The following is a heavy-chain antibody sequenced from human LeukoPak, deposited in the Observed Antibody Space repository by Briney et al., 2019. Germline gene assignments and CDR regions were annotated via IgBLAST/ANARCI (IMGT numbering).Heavy chain of an antibody. V-gene: IGHV4-59*12. CDR2: IYYSGST. Sequence: PSETLSLTCTVSGGSISSYYWSWIRQPPGKGLEWIGYIYYSGSTNYNPSLKSRVTISVDTSKNQFSLKLSSVTAADTAVYYCARDLHSNSGWRFDYWGQGTLVTVSS. CDR3: ARDLHSNSGWRFDY. D-gene: IGHD6-19*01. CDR1: GGSISSYY. J-gene: IGHJ4*02.